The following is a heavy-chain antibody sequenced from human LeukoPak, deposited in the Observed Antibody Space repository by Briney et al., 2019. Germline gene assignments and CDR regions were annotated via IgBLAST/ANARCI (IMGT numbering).Heavy chain of an antibody. D-gene: IGHD6-6*01. CDR2: IYYSGST. CDR3: ARGGAARLHFQN. CDR1: GGSISSGDYY. V-gene: IGHV4-30-4*01. J-gene: IGHJ1*01. Sequence: SQTLSLTCTVSGGSISSGDYYWSWIRQPPGKGLEWIGYIYYSGSTYYNPSLKSRVAISVDTSRNQFSLKLSSVTAADTAVYYCARGGAARLHFQNWGQGTLVTVSS.